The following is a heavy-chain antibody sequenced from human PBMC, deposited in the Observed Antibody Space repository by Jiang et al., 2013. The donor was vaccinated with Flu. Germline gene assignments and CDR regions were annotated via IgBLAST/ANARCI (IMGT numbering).Heavy chain of an antibody. D-gene: IGHD5-18*01. V-gene: IGHV4-4*02. Sequence: SLKSRVTISVDKSKNQFSLKLSSVTAADTAVYYCASTRYSYGYVGVDVWGQGTTVTVSS. CDR3: ASTRYSYGYVGVDV. J-gene: IGHJ6*02.